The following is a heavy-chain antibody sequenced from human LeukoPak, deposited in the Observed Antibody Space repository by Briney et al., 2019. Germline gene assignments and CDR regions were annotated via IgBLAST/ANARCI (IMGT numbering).Heavy chain of an antibody. D-gene: IGHD4/OR15-4a*01. CDR1: GGSFSSYY. V-gene: IGHV4-4*07. Sequence: SETLSLTCTVSGGSFSSYYWSWIRQPAGKGLEWIGRIYTSGSTNYNPSLKSRVTMSVDTSKNQFSLKLSSVTAADTAVYYCARDLTSASYYYGMDVWGQGTTVTVSS. CDR2: IYTSGST. J-gene: IGHJ6*02. CDR3: ARDLTSASYYYGMDV.